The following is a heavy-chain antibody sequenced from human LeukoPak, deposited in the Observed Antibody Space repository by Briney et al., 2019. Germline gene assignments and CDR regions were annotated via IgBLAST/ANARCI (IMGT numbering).Heavy chain of an antibody. CDR1: GFTFSSYG. CDR3: AIKPGIAVAGTRALVY. J-gene: IGHJ4*02. CDR2: ISYDGSNK. V-gene: IGHV3-30*03. Sequence: PGGSLRLSCAASGFTFSSYGMHWVRQAPGKGLEWVAVISYDGSNKYYADSVKGRFTISRDNSKNTLYLQMNSLRAEDTAVYYCAIKPGIAVAGTRALVYWGQGTLVTVSS. D-gene: IGHD6-19*01.